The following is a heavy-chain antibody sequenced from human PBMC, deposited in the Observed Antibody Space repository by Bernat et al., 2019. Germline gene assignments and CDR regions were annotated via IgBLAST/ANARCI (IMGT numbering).Heavy chain of an antibody. J-gene: IGHJ4*02. CDR3: ARHGGYDILTGYYNVYFDY. CDR2: IYYSGST. D-gene: IGHD3-9*01. V-gene: IGHV4-39*01. CDR1: GGSISSSSYY. Sequence: QLQLQESGPGLVKPSETLSLTCTVSGGSISSSSYYWGWIRQPPGKGLEWIGSIYYSGSTYYNPSLKSRVTISVDTSKNQFSLKLSSVTAADTAVDYCARHGGYDILTGYYNVYFDYWGQGTLVTVSS.